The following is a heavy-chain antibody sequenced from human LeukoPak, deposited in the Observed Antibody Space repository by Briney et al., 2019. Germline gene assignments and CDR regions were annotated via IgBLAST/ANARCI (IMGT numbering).Heavy chain of an antibody. D-gene: IGHD5-24*01. CDR3: AKSPADGFKTDYWYFDL. CDR1: GFTFSLFG. V-gene: IGHV3-33*06. J-gene: IGHJ2*01. CDR2: KWSDGSNQ. Sequence: GRSLRLSCAASGFTFSLFGMHWVRQAPGKGLEWVAVKWSDGSNQYYADSVRGRFTISRDNSKNTLFLQMNSLRTEDTAVYYCAKSPADGFKTDYWYFDLWGRGTLVTVSS.